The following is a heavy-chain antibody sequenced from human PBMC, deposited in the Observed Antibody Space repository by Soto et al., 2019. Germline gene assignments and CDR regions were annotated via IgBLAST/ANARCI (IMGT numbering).Heavy chain of an antibody. V-gene: IGHV3-23*01. CDR3: AKRSSSSTFDY. Sequence: AGGSLRLSCAASGFTFSSYAMSWIRQAPGKGLEWVSVISGSDDSTYYADSVKGRFTISRDNSKNTLYLQMNSLRAEGTAVYYCAKRSSSSTFDYWGQGTLVTVS. CDR1: GFTFSSYA. J-gene: IGHJ4*02. CDR2: ISGSDDST. D-gene: IGHD6-6*01.